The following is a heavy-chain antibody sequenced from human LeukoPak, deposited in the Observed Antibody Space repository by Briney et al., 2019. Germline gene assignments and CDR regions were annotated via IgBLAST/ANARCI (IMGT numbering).Heavy chain of an antibody. J-gene: IGHJ4*02. CDR2: ISSSSSYI. Sequence: GGSLRLSRAASGFTFSSYSMNWVRQAPGKGLEWVSSISSSSSYIYYADSVKGRFTISRDNAKNSLYLQMNSLRAEDTAVYYCARDSHYDYVWGSYRYYYFDYWGQGTLVTVSS. CDR1: GFTFSSYS. D-gene: IGHD3-16*02. V-gene: IGHV3-21*01. CDR3: ARDSHYDYVWGSYRYYYFDY.